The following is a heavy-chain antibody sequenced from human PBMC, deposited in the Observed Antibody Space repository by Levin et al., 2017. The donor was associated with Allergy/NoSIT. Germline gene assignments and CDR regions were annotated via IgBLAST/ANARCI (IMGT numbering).Heavy chain of an antibody. J-gene: IGHJ4*02. CDR3: ARAAGY. CDR2: ISYDGSNK. CDR1: GFTFSSYA. V-gene: IGHV3-30*04. Sequence: GESLKISCAASGFTFSSYAMHWVRQAPGKGLEWVAVISYDGSNKYYADSVKGRFTISRDNSKNTLYLQMNSLRAEDTAVYYCARAAGYWGQGTLVTVSS.